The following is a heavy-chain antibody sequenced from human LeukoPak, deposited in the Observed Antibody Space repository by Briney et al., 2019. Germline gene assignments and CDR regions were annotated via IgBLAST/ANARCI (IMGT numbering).Heavy chain of an antibody. D-gene: IGHD4-17*01. CDR3: AKDSLYGDSNYYYGMDV. J-gene: IGHJ6*02. CDR2: ISGSGGST. CDR1: GFTFSSYA. V-gene: IGHV3-23*01. Sequence: GGSLRLSCAASGFTFSSYAMSWVRQAPGKGLEWVSAISGSGGSTHYADSVKGRFTISRDNSKNTLYLQMNSLRAEDTAVYYCAKDSLYGDSNYYYGMDVWGQGTTVTVSS.